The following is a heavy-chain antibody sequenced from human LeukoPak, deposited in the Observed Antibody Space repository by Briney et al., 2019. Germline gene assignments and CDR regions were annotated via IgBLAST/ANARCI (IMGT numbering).Heavy chain of an antibody. CDR3: ARTNDYDSSGYYSWDYYYYMDV. CDR2: IYHSGRT. J-gene: IGHJ6*03. CDR1: NGPINTYQ. Sequence: SETLSLTCTVSNGPINTYQWSWIRQPPGKGLEWIGSIYHSGRTYYNPSLKSLVTISVDTSKNQFSLKLSSVTAADTAVFYCARTNDYDSSGYYSWDYYYYMDVWGKGTTVTVSS. V-gene: IGHV4-59*08. D-gene: IGHD3-22*01.